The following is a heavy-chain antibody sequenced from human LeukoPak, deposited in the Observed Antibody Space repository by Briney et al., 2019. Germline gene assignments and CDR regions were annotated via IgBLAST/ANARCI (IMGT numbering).Heavy chain of an antibody. Sequence: ASVKVSCKVSGYTLTELSMHWVRQAPGQGLEWMGRINPNSGGTNYAQKFQGRVTMTRDTSISTAYMELSRLRSDDTAVYYCARDGYCSSTSCYGMDVWGQGTTVTVSS. CDR2: INPNSGGT. D-gene: IGHD2-2*03. CDR1: GYTLTELS. V-gene: IGHV1-2*06. CDR3: ARDGYCSSTSCYGMDV. J-gene: IGHJ6*02.